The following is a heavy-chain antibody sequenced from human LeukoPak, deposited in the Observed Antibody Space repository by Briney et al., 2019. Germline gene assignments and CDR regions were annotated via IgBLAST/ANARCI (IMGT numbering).Heavy chain of an antibody. Sequence: PGGSLRLSCAASGFTFDDYGMSWVRQAPGKGLEWVSGINWNGGSTGYADSVKGRFTISRDNAKNSLYLQMNSLRAEDTALYYCAKDMLSSSGYYPPQGYYYYGMDVWGQGTTVTVSS. CDR3: AKDMLSSSGYYPPQGYYYYGMDV. CDR1: GFTFDDYG. J-gene: IGHJ6*02. V-gene: IGHV3-20*04. D-gene: IGHD3-22*01. CDR2: INWNGGST.